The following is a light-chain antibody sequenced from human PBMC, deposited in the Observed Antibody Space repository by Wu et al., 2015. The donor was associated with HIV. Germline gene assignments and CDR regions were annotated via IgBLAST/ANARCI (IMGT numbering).Light chain of an antibody. Sequence: EIVMTQSPATLSVSPGKRATLXCRASQSVSSNLAWYQQKPGQAPRLLIYGASTRATGVPARFSGSGSGTEFSLTISTVQSEDFAVYYCQQYDNWMWTFGQGSKVEIK. V-gene: IGKV3-15*01. CDR3: QQYDNWMWT. CDR1: QSVSSN. J-gene: IGKJ1*01. CDR2: GAS.